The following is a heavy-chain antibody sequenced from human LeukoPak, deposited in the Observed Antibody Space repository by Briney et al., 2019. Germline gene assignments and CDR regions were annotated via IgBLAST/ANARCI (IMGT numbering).Heavy chain of an antibody. CDR3: ARTFYDYVWGSYRYVFDY. D-gene: IGHD3-16*02. V-gene: IGHV3-30*02. J-gene: IGHJ4*02. Sequence: PGGSLRLSCAASGFTFSSYGMHWVRQAPGKGLDWVASIRYDGGDKYYADSVKGRFTISRDNSKNTLYLQMNSLRAEDTAVYYCARTFYDYVWGSYRYVFDYWGQGTLVTVSS. CDR2: IRYDGGDK. CDR1: GFTFSSYG.